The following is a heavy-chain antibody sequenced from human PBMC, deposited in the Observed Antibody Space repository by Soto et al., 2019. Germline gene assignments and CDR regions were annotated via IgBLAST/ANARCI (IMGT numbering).Heavy chain of an antibody. CDR2: IYYNGST. J-gene: IGHJ6*02. CDR1: GGSISRDDYY. Sequence: PSETLSLTCTVSGGSISRDDYYWSWIRQPPGKVLEWIGNIYYNGSTNYNPSLKSRLTISADTSNNQFSLKLTSVTAADTAVYFCARDLPKDYYYGMDVWGQGTTVTVSS. V-gene: IGHV4-30-4*01. CDR3: ARDLPKDYYYGMDV.